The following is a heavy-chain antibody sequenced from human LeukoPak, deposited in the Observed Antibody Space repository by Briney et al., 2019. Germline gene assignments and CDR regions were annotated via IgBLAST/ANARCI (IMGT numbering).Heavy chain of an antibody. J-gene: IGHJ4*02. CDR3: ARARGLDYYFDY. CDR1: GFTFSSYA. D-gene: IGHD3/OR15-3a*01. V-gene: IGHV3-21*01. CDR2: ISSGSSYI. Sequence: PGGSLRLSCAASGFTFSSYAMSWVRQAPGKGLEWVSSISSGSSYIYYADSVKGRFTISRDNAKNSLYLQMNSLRAEDTAVYYCARARGLDYYFDYWGQGTLVTVSS.